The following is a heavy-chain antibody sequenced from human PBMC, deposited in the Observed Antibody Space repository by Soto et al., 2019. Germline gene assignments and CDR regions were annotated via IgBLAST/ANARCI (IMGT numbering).Heavy chain of an antibody. V-gene: IGHV4-31*03. CDR2: IYYSGST. J-gene: IGHJ4*02. CDR3: ARFWYDYGDSLFDY. CDR1: GGSISSGGYY. Sequence: QVQLQESGPGLVKPSQTLSLTCTVSGGSISSGGYYWSWIRQHPGKGLEWIGYIYYSGSTYYNPSLKSRVTISVDKSKNQFSLKLSSVTAADTAVYYCARFWYDYGDSLFDYWGQGTLVTVSS. D-gene: IGHD4-17*01.